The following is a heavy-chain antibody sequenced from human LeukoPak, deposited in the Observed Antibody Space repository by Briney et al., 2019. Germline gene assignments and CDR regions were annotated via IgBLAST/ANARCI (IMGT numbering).Heavy chain of an antibody. CDR1: GFTFSSYG. V-gene: IGHV3-33*06. Sequence: PGRSLRLSCAASGFTFSSYGMHWVRQAPGKGLEWVAVIWYDGSNKYYADSVKGRFTISRDNSKNTLYLQMNSLRAEDTAVYYCAKDKGDYYDSSAYEFWGQGTLVTVSS. J-gene: IGHJ4*02. CDR2: IWYDGSNK. D-gene: IGHD3-22*01. CDR3: AKDKGDYYDSSAYEF.